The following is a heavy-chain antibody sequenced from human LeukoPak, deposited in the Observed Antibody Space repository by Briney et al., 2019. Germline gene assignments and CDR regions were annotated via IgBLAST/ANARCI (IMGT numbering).Heavy chain of an antibody. J-gene: IGHJ4*02. CDR2: MNPNSGNT. V-gene: IGHV1-8*01. Sequence: ASVKVSCKASGYTFTSYDINWVRQATGQGLEWMGWMNPNSGNTGYAQKFQGRVTMTRNTSIGTAYMELSSLRSEDTAVYYCARTLTSLYYDSSGYSFRYWGQGTLVTVSS. CDR3: ARTLTSLYYDSSGYSFRY. CDR1: GYTFTSYD. D-gene: IGHD3-22*01.